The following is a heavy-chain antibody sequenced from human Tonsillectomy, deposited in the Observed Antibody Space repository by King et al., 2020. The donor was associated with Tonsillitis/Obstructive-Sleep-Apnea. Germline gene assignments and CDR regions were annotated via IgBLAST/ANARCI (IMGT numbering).Heavy chain of an antibody. Sequence: VQLVESGGGLVQPGGSLRLSCAASGFTFSSYSMNWVRQAPGRGLEWISYITNSGTTISYADSVRGRFTFSRDNAKNSLYLQMNSLRDEDTAVYYCVRDGSWAVDYWGQGTLVTVSS. V-gene: IGHV3-48*02. CDR3: VRDGSWAVDY. J-gene: IGHJ4*02. CDR2: ITNSGTTI. CDR1: GFTFSSYS. D-gene: IGHD1-26*01.